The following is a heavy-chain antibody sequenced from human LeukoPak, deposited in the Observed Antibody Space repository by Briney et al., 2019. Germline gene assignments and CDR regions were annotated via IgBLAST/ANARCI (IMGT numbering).Heavy chain of an antibody. CDR3: ATHYDAFDL. Sequence: GGSLRLSFAASGFTFISYSMNWVRQAPGKGLEWVSYISSSSSTIYYADSVKGRFTTSRAHPNTSLYLQMNSLRHEHTAVHSCATHYDAFDLCGPAPMAPVSS. CDR2: ISSSSSTI. CDR1: GFTFISYS. V-gene: IGHV3-48*02. D-gene: IGHD1-26*01. J-gene: IGHJ3*01.